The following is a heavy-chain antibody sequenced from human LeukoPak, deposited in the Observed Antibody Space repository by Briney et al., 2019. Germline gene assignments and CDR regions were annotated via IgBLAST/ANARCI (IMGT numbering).Heavy chain of an antibody. J-gene: IGHJ6*02. Sequence: GESLKISCKGSGYSFTSYWIGWVRQMPGKGLEWMGNIYPGDSDTRYSPSFQGQVTISADKSISTAYLQWSSLKASDTAMYYCATSGLPKDYYYGMDVWGQGTTVTVSS. D-gene: IGHD3-10*01. V-gene: IGHV5-51*01. CDR2: IYPGDSDT. CDR1: GYSFTSYW. CDR3: ATSGLPKDYYYGMDV.